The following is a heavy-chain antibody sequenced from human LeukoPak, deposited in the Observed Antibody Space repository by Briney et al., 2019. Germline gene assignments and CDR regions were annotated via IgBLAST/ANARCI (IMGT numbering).Heavy chain of an antibody. J-gene: IGHJ4*02. D-gene: IGHD5-18*01. CDR1: GGSISSYY. Sequence: SEALSLTCTVSGGSISSYYWSWIRQPPGKGLEWIGHIYYSGSTNYNPSLKSRVTISIDTSKNQFSLRLSSVTAADTAVYYCARGAAGYSYGWGQGTLVTVSS. CDR2: IYYSGST. V-gene: IGHV4-59*01. CDR3: ARGAAGYSYG.